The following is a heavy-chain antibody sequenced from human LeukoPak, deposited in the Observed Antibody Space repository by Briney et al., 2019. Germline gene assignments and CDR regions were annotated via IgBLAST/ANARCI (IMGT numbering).Heavy chain of an antibody. CDR1: GFTFNSYW. V-gene: IGHV3-23*01. J-gene: IGHJ6*03. D-gene: IGHD4-23*01. Sequence: GGSLRLSCAASGFTFNSYWMSWVRQAPGKGLEWVSAISGSGGSTYYADSVKGRFTISRDNTKNSLYLQMTSLRAEDTAFYYCAREVATQDYYYYMDVWGKGTTVTVSS. CDR3: AREVATQDYYYYMDV. CDR2: ISGSGGST.